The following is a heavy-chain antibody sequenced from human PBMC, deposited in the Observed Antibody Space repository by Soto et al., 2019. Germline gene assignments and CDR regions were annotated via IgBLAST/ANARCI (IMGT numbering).Heavy chain of an antibody. J-gene: IGHJ4*01. CDR1: GGTFSSYG. Sequence: QVQLVQSGAEVKKPGSSVKVSCKASGGTFSSYGISWVRQAPGQGLEWMGGIISIFGTANYAQKFQCRVTINADEPTNTAYVELSRLRSEDTAVYYCARDGGGYGAADYWRQGTLVTVSS. CDR3: ARDGGGYGAADY. D-gene: IGHD5-12*01. V-gene: IGHV1-69*01. CDR2: IISIFGTA.